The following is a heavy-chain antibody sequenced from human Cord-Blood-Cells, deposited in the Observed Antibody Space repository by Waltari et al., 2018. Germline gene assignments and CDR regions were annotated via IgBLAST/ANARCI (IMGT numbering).Heavy chain of an antibody. J-gene: IGHJ4*02. CDR2: IYHSGST. CDR1: GYSISSGYY. Sequence: QVQLQESGPGLVKPSETLSLTCAVSGYSISSGYYWGWIRQPPGKGLEWIGSIYHSGSTYYNPSLKSRVTISVDTSKSQFSLKLSSVTAADTAVYYCARARSSGYYYFDYWGQGTLVTVSS. CDR3: ARARSSGYYYFDY. V-gene: IGHV4-38-2*01. D-gene: IGHD3-22*01.